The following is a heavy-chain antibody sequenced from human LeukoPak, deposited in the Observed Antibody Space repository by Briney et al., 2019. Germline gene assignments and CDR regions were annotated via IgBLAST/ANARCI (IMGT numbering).Heavy chain of an antibody. CDR2: MXSGGST. CDR1: GXTVXSXX. Sequence: GGSLGLSCAASGXTVXSXXXXXVXXAPXXXXXWXSVMXSGGSTNYAXSVKGRFTISRDNSKNTLYLQMNSLRVEDTAVYYCXRDPPSGGRGTWGWGQGTLVTVSS. V-gene: IGHV3-53*01. J-gene: IGHJ4*02. CDR3: XRDPPSGGRGTWG. D-gene: IGHD3-16*01.